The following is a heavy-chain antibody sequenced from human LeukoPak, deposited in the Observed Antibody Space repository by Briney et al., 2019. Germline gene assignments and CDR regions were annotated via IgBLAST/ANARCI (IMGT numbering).Heavy chain of an antibody. D-gene: IGHD6-19*01. CDR1: GYTFIGSY. CDR2: INPNSGST. CDR3: TREPVYSGGWGALDY. J-gene: IGHJ4*02. Sequence: ASVTVSCKTSGYTFIGSYVHWVRQAPGQGREWMGYINPNSGSTNYAQSFRGRVTMTRDTSITTAYLVLSGLTSDDTALYFCTREPVYSGGWGALDYWGQGTLVTVSS. V-gene: IGHV1-2*02.